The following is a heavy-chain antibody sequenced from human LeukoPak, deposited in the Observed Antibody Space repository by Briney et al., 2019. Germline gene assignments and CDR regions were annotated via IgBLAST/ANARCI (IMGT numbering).Heavy chain of an antibody. CDR1: GFTFSSYA. J-gene: IGHJ1*01. Sequence: GSLRLSCAASGFTFSSYAMSWIRQPPGKGLEWIGYIYYTGTTSYNPSFKSRATTSVDTSKNQFSLQLTSVTAADTAVYFCARLLSCGSDCYYFRHWGQGTLVSVSS. CDR3: ARLLSCGSDCYYFRH. CDR2: IYYTGTT. D-gene: IGHD2-21*01. V-gene: IGHV4-59*08.